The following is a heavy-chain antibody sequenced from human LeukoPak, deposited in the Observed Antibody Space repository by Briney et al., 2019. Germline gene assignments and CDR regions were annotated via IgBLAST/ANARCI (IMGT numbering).Heavy chain of an antibody. V-gene: IGHV4-34*01. D-gene: IGHD1-26*01. CDR2: INHSGST. CDR3: ARQAPYYSGSYLFDY. J-gene: IGHJ4*02. CDR1: GGSFSGYY. Sequence: KPSETLSLTCAVYGGSFSGYYWSWIRQPPGKGLEWIGEINHSGSTNYNPSLKSRVTISVDTSKNQFSLKLSSVTAADTAVYYCARQAPYYSGSYLFDYWGQGTLVTVSS.